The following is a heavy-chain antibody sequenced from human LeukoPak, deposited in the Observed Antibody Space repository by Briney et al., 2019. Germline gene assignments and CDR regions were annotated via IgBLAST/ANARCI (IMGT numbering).Heavy chain of an antibody. Sequence: SQTLSLTCAVYGGSFSGYYWSWIRQPPGKGLEWIGEINHSGSINYNPSLKSRVTISVDTSKNQFSLKLSSVTAADTAVYYCARDRGTYSSRFDYWGQGTLVTVSS. V-gene: IGHV4-34*01. D-gene: IGHD6-13*01. CDR3: ARDRGTYSSRFDY. CDR1: GGSFSGYY. J-gene: IGHJ4*02. CDR2: INHSGSI.